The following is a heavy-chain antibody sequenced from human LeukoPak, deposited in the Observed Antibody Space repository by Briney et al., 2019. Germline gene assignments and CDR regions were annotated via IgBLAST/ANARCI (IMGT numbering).Heavy chain of an antibody. V-gene: IGHV4-34*01. J-gene: IGHJ4*02. CDR1: GGSFSGYY. D-gene: IGHD3-10*01. CDR2: INHSGST. Sequence: PSETLSLTCAVYGGSFSGYYWSWIRQPPGKGLEWIGEINHSGSTNYNPSLKSRVTISVDTSKNQFSLKLSSVTAADTAVYYCARAPITMVRGVKRGAFDYWGQGTLVTVSS. CDR3: ARAPITMVRGVKRGAFDY.